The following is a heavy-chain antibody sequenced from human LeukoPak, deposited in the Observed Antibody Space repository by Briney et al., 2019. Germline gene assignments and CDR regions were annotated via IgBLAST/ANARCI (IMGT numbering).Heavy chain of an antibody. CDR1: GGSISSYY. CDR3: ARLRARTYSLDY. V-gene: IGHV4-59*01. CDR2: IYYSGST. J-gene: IGHJ4*02. D-gene: IGHD2-21*01. Sequence: PSETLSLTCTVSGGSISSYYWSWIRQPPGKGLEWIGYIYYSGSTNYNPSLKSRVTISVDTSKNQFSPKLSSVTAADTAVYYCARLRARTYSLDYWGQGTLVTVSS.